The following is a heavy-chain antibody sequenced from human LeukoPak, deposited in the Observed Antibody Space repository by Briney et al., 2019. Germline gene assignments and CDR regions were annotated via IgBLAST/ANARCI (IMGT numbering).Heavy chain of an antibody. CDR3: ARAETIYYYYGMDV. CDR2: INHSGST. CDR1: GGSFSGYY. J-gene: IGHJ6*02. D-gene: IGHD3-9*01. V-gene: IGHV4-34*01. Sequence: PSETLSLTCAVYGGSFSGYYWSWIRQPPGKGLEWIGEINHSGSTNYSPSLKSRVTISVDTSKNQFSLKLSSVTAADTAVYYCARAETIYYYYGMDVWGQGTTVTVSS.